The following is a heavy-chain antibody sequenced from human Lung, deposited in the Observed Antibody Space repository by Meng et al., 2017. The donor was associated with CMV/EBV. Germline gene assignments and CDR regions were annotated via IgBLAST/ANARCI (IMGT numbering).Heavy chain of an antibody. D-gene: IGHD6-13*01. CDR1: GGSISSSSYY. Sequence: SETLSLXXTVSGGSISSSSYYWGWIRQPPGKGLEWIGNIYSSGTTYYNPSLKSRVTISVDTSKNQISLRLTSVTAADTAVYYCSRLWGSSRSPLSDYWGQGTLVTVSS. J-gene: IGHJ4*02. CDR3: SRLWGSSRSPLSDY. V-gene: IGHV4-39*01. CDR2: IYSSGTT.